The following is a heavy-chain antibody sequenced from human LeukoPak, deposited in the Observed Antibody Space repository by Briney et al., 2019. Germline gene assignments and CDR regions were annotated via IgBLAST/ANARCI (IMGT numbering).Heavy chain of an antibody. Sequence: GRSLRLSCAASGFTFSSYAMGWVRQAPGKGLEWVSVISGSGSGGSTHHGDSVEGRFTISRDNSKNTLYLQMNRLRAEDTAVYYCAKIGSGSFSETDYWGQGTLVTVSS. V-gene: IGHV3-23*01. CDR3: AKIGSGSFSETDY. CDR2: ISGSGSGGST. J-gene: IGHJ4*02. CDR1: GFTFSSYA. D-gene: IGHD1-26*01.